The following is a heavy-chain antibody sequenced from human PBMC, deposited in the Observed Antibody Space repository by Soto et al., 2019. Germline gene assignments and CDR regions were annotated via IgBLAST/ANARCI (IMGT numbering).Heavy chain of an antibody. V-gene: IGHV3-30*18. J-gene: IGHJ6*02. Sequence: QVQLVESGGGVVQPGRSLRLSCAASGFTFSSYGMHCVRQAPGKGLEWVAVISYDGSNKYYADSVKGRFTISRDNSKNTLYLQMNSLRAEDTAVYYCAKNPPDQLLYNYYYYGMDVWGQGTTVTVSS. CDR2: ISYDGSNK. CDR1: GFTFSSYG. D-gene: IGHD2-2*02. CDR3: AKNPPDQLLYNYYYYGMDV.